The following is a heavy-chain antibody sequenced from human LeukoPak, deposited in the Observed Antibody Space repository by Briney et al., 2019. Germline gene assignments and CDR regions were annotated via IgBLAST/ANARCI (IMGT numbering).Heavy chain of an antibody. D-gene: IGHD3-22*01. V-gene: IGHV4-34*09. J-gene: IGHJ4*02. CDR2: INHSGST. CDR1: GGSFSGYY. Sequence: SETLSLTCAVYGGSFSGYYWSWIRQPPGKGLEWIGEINHSGSTYYNPSLKSRVTISVDTSKNQFSLKLSSVTAADTAVYYCARWYYDSSGYRYFDHWGQGTLVTVSS. CDR3: ARWYYDSSGYRYFDH.